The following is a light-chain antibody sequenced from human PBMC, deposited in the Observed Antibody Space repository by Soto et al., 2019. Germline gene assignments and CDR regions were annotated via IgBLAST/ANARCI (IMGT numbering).Light chain of an antibody. Sequence: EIVLTQSPVTLSLSPGERAALSCRASQTVRNNYLAWYRQIPGQAPRLLIYDASNRATGIPDRFSGGGSGTDFTLTISSLEPEDFAVYYCQQRSNLPPTFGQGTRLEIK. CDR2: DAS. CDR3: QQRSNLPPT. J-gene: IGKJ5*01. CDR1: QTVRNNY. V-gene: IGKV3D-20*02.